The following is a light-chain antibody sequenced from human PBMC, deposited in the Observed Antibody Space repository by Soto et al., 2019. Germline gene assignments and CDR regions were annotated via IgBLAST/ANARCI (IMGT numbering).Light chain of an antibody. V-gene: IGLV2-14*01. J-gene: IGLJ3*02. Sequence: QSALTQPASVSGSPGQSIAISCTGTSSDVGIYNYVSWYQQHPGKVPKLIIYEVTNRPSGVSNRFSGSKSGNTASLIISGLQAEDEADYYCISYTSSSTWVFGGGTKLTVL. CDR2: EVT. CDR3: ISYTSSSTWV. CDR1: SSDVGIYNY.